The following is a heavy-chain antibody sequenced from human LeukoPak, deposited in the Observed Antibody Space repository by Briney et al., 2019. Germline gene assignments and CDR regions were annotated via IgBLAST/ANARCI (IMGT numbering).Heavy chain of an antibody. CDR3: ARAYGKFDY. D-gene: IGHD2-8*01. Sequence: GGSLRLSCAASGFTFDDYAMHWVRQAPGKGLEWVSGISWNSGSIGYADSVKGRFTISRDNAKNSLYLQMNSLRAEDTAVYYCARAYGKFDYWGQGTLVTVSS. CDR2: ISWNSGSI. V-gene: IGHV3-9*01. CDR1: GFTFDDYA. J-gene: IGHJ4*02.